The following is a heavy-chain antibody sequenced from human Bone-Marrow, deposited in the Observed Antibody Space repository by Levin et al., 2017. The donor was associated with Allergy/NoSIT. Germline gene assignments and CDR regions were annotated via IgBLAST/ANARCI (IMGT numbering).Heavy chain of an antibody. CDR1: GFTPSSFA. D-gene: IGHD3-3*01. V-gene: IGHV3-23*01. CDR2: ISGSDGTS. Sequence: GGSLRLSCATSGFTPSSFAMNWVRQAPGKGLEWVSSISGSDGTSHYAESVKGRFTISRDNSRKTLYLQMNSLRVDDTALYYCAKDWAPGLTKGVSWFDSWGQGTLVTVSA. J-gene: IGHJ5*01. CDR3: AKDWAPGLTKGVSWFDS.